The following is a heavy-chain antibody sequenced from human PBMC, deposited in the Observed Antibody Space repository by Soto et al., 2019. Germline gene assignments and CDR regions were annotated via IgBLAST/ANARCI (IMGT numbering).Heavy chain of an antibody. CDR2: ISSSGSTI. Sequence: EVQLVESGGGLVQPGGSLRLSCAASGFTFSSYEMNWVRQAPGKGLEWVSYISSSGSTIYYADSVKGRFTISRDNAKNSLYRQMNRLGAGDTAVYYCARGPYSSGGGYFDYWGQETLVTVSS. CDR3: ARGPYSSGGGYFDY. D-gene: IGHD6-19*01. CDR1: GFTFSSYE. V-gene: IGHV3-48*03. J-gene: IGHJ4*02.